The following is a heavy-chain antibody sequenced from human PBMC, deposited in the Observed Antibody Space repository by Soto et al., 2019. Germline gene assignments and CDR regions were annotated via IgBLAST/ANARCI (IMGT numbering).Heavy chain of an antibody. CDR1: GFTFSSYG. J-gene: IGHJ4*02. CDR3: AKDRTPSAYYDFWSGYYNHFDY. CDR2: ISYDGSNK. D-gene: IGHD3-3*01. V-gene: IGHV3-30*18. Sequence: GGSLRLSCAASGFTFSSYGMHWARQAPGKGLEWVAVISYDGSNKYYADSVKGRFTISRDNSKNTLYLQMNSLRAEDTAVYYCAKDRTPSAYYDFWSGYYNHFDYWGQGTLVTVSS.